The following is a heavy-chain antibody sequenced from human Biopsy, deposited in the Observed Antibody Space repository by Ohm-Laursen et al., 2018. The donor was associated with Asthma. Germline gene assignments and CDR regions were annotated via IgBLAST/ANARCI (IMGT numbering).Heavy chain of an antibody. D-gene: IGHD1-26*01. CDR2: ISAYNGNT. V-gene: IGHV1-18*04. CDR1: GYTFTSYG. J-gene: IGHJ4*02. Sequence: ASVKVSCKASGYTFTSYGISWVRQAPGQGLEWMGWISAYNGNTNYAQKLQGRVTMTTDTSTSTAYMELRSLGSDDTAVYYGARDGQVGSPSDYWGQGTLVTVSS. CDR3: ARDGQVGSPSDY.